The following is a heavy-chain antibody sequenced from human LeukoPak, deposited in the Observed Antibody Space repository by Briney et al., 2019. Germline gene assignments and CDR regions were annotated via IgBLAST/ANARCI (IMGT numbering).Heavy chain of an antibody. J-gene: IGHJ3*02. D-gene: IGHD1-26*01. Sequence: SGTLSLTCAVSGGSISSSNWWSWVRQPPGKGLEWIGEIYHSGSTNYNPSLKSRVTISVDKSKNQFSLKLSSVTAADTAVYYCARGAAIVGATRGAPHDAFDIWGQGTMVTVSS. V-gene: IGHV4-4*02. CDR3: ARGAAIVGATRGAPHDAFDI. CDR1: GGSISSSNW. CDR2: IYHSGST.